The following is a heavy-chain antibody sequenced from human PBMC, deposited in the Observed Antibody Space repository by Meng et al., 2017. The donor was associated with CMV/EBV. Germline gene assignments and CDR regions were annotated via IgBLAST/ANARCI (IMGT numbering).Heavy chain of an antibody. J-gene: IGHJ5*02. CDR3: AREEGIAARSDWFDP. D-gene: IGHD6-6*01. CDR2: INPSGGST. Sequence: QGQGVESGAEVKKAGASVRVSCKGSGDTFTSYYMHWVGQAPGQGLEWMGIINPSGGSTSYAQKFQGRVTMTRDTSTSTVYMELSSLRSEDTAVYYCAREEGIAARSDWFDPWGQGTLVTVSS. V-gene: IGHV1-46*01. CDR1: GDTFTSYY.